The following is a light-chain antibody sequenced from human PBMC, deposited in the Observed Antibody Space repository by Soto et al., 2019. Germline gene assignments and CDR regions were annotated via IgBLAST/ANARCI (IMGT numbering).Light chain of an antibody. CDR3: QTWGTGTVI. Sequence: QLVLTQSPSASASLGASVRLTCTLTSGHSSFAIAWHQQQPEKGPRFLMKLNSDGSHTKGDGIPDRFSGSNSGAERYLTISSLQSEDEADYYRQTWGTGTVIFGGGTKLTVL. CDR2: LNSDGSH. CDR1: SGHSSFA. V-gene: IGLV4-69*01. J-gene: IGLJ2*01.